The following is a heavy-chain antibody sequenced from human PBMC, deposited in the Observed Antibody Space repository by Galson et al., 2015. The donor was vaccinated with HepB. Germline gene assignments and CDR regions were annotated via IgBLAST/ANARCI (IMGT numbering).Heavy chain of an antibody. J-gene: IGHJ6*02. Sequence: SGYTFISYATHWVRQAPGQRLEWMGWINVGNGNTKYSQNFQGRVTITRDTSARTAYMELSSLRSEDTAVYYCASEQYYYDDSGHYHYYGMDVWGQGTTVTVSS. V-gene: IGHV1-3*01. CDR2: INVGNGNT. CDR1: GYTFISYA. D-gene: IGHD3-22*01. CDR3: ASEQYYYDDSGHYHYYGMDV.